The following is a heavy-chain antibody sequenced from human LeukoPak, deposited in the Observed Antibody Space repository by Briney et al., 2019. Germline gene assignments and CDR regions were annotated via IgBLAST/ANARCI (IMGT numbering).Heavy chain of an antibody. V-gene: IGHV4-34*01. Sequence: SETLSLTCAVYGGPFSGYYWRWIRQPPGKGLEWIGEINHSESTNYNPSLKTLVTISVDTSKHQFSLNQSSVTPAHGARYIWARGLKEVWGSYRYATHSDYWGQGTLVTVSS. CDR1: GGPFSGYY. CDR3: ARGLKEVWGSYRYATHSDY. J-gene: IGHJ4*02. D-gene: IGHD3-16*02. CDR2: INHSEST.